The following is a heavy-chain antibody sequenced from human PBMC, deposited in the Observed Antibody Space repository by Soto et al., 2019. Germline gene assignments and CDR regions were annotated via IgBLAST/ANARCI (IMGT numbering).Heavy chain of an antibody. V-gene: IGHV4-39*01. CDR2: IYYSGST. J-gene: IGHJ5*02. CDR3: AGQGRSMVRGTTITWFDP. Sequence: QLQLQESGPGLVKPSETLSLTCTVSGGSISSSSYYWGWIRQPPGKGLEWIGSIYYSGSTYYNPSLKSRVTISVDTSKNQFSLKLSSVTAADTAVYYCAGQGRSMVRGTTITWFDPWGQGTLVTVSS. D-gene: IGHD3-10*01. CDR1: GGSISSSSYY.